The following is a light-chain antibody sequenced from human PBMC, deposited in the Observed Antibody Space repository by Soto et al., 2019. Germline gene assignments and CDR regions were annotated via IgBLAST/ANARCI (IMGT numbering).Light chain of an antibody. CDR1: RTDVGGYNF. V-gene: IGLV2-14*01. CDR3: SSYSSTYTRVL. Sequence: QSALTQPASVSGSPGQSITISCTGTRTDVGGYNFVSWYQQHPGKAPKLIIYEVSNRPSGVSNRFSGSKSGNTASLSISGLRAEDESNYYCSSYSSTYTRVLFGGGTQLTVL. CDR2: EVS. J-gene: IGLJ2*01.